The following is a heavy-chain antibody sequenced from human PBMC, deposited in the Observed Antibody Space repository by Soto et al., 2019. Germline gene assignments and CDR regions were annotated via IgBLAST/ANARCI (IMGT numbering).Heavy chain of an antibody. Sequence: QVQLVQSGAEVKKPGSSVKVSCKASGGTFSSYAISWVRQAPGQGLEWVGGIIPIFGTANYAQKFQGRVTVTADESTSTAYMELSSLRSEDTAVYYCARDRGYYDYVWGSYHYRSFDYWGQGTLVTVSS. J-gene: IGHJ4*02. CDR3: ARDRGYYDYVWGSYHYRSFDY. CDR2: IIPIFGTA. D-gene: IGHD3-16*02. V-gene: IGHV1-69*12. CDR1: GGTFSSYA.